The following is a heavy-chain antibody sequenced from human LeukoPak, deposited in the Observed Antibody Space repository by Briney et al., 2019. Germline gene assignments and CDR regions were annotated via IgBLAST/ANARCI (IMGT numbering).Heavy chain of an antibody. CDR3: ATRYCTIPACRASSYHCMDN. V-gene: IGHV3-7*01. D-gene: IGHD2-8*01. CDR1: GFTFSTYG. Sequence: PGGSLRLSCAASGFTFSTYGMHWVRQAPGKGLEWVANIKQDGSEAYYVDSVKGRLTVSRDNAKNSLYLQLNSLGAEDTAVYYCATRYCTIPACRASSYHCMDNWGKGTTVTVSS. CDR2: IKQDGSEA. J-gene: IGHJ6*03.